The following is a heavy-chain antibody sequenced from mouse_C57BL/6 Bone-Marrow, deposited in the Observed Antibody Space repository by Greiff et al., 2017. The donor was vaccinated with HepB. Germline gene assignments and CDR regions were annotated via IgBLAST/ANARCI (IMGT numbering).Heavy chain of an antibody. V-gene: IGHV5-17*01. Sequence: EVKLVDSGGGLVKPGGSLKLSCAASGFTFSDYGMHWVRQAPEKGLEWVGYISSGSSTIYYADTVKGRFTISRDNAKNTLFLQMTSLRSEDTAMYYCASGGWLAWVADWGQGTLVTVSA. CDR3: ASGGWLAWVAD. D-gene: IGHD2-3*01. CDR1: GFTFSDYG. J-gene: IGHJ3*01. CDR2: ISSGSSTI.